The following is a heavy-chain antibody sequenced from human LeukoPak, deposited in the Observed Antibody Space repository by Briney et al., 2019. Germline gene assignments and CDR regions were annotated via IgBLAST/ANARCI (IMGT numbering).Heavy chain of an antibody. CDR1: GFTFSSYS. V-gene: IGHV3-21*01. Sequence: GGSLRLSCAASGFTFSSYSMNWVRQAPGKGLEWVSSISSSSSYIYYADSVKGRFTTSRDNAKNYLYLQMNSLRAEDMAMDYFARIRQGLAHPSYYYYMDVWGKGTTVTVSS. J-gene: IGHJ6*03. CDR3: ARIRQGLAHPSYYYYMDV. CDR2: ISSSSSYI. D-gene: IGHD6-19*01.